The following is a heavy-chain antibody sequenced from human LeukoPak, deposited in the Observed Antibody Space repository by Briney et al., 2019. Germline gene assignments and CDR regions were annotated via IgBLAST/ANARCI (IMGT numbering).Heavy chain of an antibody. Sequence: SETLSLTCTVSGGSISSYYWSWIRQPAGKGLEWIGRVYTSGSTNYNPSLQSRVTMSVDTSKNQFTLKLSSVTAADTAVYYCARGQYYYDGSGYYWNDAFDIWGQGTMVTVSS. CDR2: VYTSGST. CDR3: ARGQYYYDGSGYYWNDAFDI. V-gene: IGHV4-4*07. J-gene: IGHJ3*02. D-gene: IGHD3-22*01. CDR1: GGSISSYY.